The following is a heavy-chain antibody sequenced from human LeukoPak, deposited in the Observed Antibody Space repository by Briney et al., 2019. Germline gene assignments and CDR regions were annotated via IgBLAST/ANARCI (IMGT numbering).Heavy chain of an antibody. CDR3: AKDATLTGDTVPYDAFDI. CDR2: IYYSGST. J-gene: IGHJ3*02. V-gene: IGHV4-31*03. D-gene: IGHD7-27*01. Sequence: SETLSLTCTVSGGSISSGGYYWSWIRRHPGKGLEWIGYIYYSGSTYYNPSLKSRVTISVDTSKNQFSLKLSSVTAADTAVYYCAKDATLTGDTVPYDAFDIWGQGTMVTVSS. CDR1: GGSISSGGYY.